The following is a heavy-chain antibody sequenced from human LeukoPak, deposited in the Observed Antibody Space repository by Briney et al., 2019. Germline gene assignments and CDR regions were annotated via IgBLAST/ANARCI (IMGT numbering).Heavy chain of an antibody. CDR2: INPSGGGT. CDR3: ARDYYDSSDTQSFDP. CDR1: GYTFSNYY. Sequence: ASVKVSCKASGYTFSNYYMHWVRQAPGQGLEWMGVINPSGGGTNYAQKFQGRVTITRDTSASTAYMELSSLRSEDTAVYYCARDYYDSSDTQSFDPWGQGTLVTVSS. D-gene: IGHD3-22*01. J-gene: IGHJ5*02. V-gene: IGHV1-46*01.